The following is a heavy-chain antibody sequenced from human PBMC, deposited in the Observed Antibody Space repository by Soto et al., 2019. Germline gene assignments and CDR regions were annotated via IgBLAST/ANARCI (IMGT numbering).Heavy chain of an antibody. D-gene: IGHD2-2*02. CDR2: IYYSGST. CDR3: ARRASRYCSSTSCYTGVWFDP. CDR1: GGSISSSNYY. J-gene: IGHJ5*02. Sequence: QLQLQESGPGLVKPSETLSLTCAVSGGSISSSNYYWGWIRRPPGKGLEWIGIIYYSGSTYYNPSLKSRVTISVDTSKNQFSLKLSSVTAADTAVYYCARRASRYCSSTSCYTGVWFDPWGQGTLVTVSS. V-gene: IGHV4-39*01.